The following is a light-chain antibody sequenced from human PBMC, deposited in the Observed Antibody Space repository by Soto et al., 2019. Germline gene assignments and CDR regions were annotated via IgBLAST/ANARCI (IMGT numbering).Light chain of an antibody. Sequence: QSVLTQPASVSGSPGQSITISCTGTSSDVGGYNYVSWYQQHPGKAPKLMIYEVSNRPSGVSNRFSGSKSGNTASLTISGLQDEDEADYYCSSYTSSSTQVFGGGTKLPS. CDR3: SSYTSSSTQV. CDR2: EVS. V-gene: IGLV2-14*01. CDR1: SSDVGGYNY. J-gene: IGLJ2*01.